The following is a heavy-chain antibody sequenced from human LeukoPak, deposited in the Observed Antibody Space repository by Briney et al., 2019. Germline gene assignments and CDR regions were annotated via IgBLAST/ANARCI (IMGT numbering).Heavy chain of an antibody. J-gene: IGHJ4*02. CDR3: ARASTIAALSF. Sequence: SGTLSLTCAVSGGSISSSNWWSWVRQPPGKGLEWIGEINHSGSTNYNTSLKSRVTISVDASKNQFSLKLTSVIAADTAVYFCARASTIAALSFWGQGTLVTVSS. V-gene: IGHV4-4*02. D-gene: IGHD6-6*01. CDR2: INHSGST. CDR1: GGSISSSNW.